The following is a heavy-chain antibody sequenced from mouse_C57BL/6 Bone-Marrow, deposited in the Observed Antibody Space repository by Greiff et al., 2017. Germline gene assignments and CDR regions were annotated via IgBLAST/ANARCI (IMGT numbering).Heavy chain of an antibody. Sequence: VQLQQSGPVLVKPGASVKMSCKASGYTFTDYYMNWVKQSHGKSLEWIGVINPYNGGTSYNQKFKGKATLTVDKSSSTAYMELNSLTSEDAAVYYCARGDPLIYYDYDYYAMDYWGQGTSVTVSS. CDR2: INPYNGGT. CDR1: GYTFTDYY. D-gene: IGHD2-4*01. CDR3: ARGDPLIYYDYDYYAMDY. V-gene: IGHV1-19*01. J-gene: IGHJ4*01.